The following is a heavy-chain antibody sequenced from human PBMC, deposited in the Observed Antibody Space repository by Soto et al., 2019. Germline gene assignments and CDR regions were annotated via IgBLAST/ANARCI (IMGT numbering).Heavy chain of an antibody. CDR3: ATRSSGWYFDY. D-gene: IGHD6-19*01. CDR2: ISGSGGST. J-gene: IGHJ4*02. V-gene: IGHV3-23*01. Sequence: EVQLLESGGGLVQPGGSLRLSCAASGFTFSSYAMSWVRQAPGKGLEWVSAISGSGGSTYYADSVKGRFTISRDNSKNTLYLQINSLRADDTAVYYCATRSSGWYFDYWGQGTLVTVSS. CDR1: GFTFSSYA.